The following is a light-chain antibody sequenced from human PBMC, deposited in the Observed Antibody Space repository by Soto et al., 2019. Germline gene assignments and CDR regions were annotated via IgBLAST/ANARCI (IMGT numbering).Light chain of an antibody. CDR2: DTS. CDR1: QNVSTN. V-gene: IGKV3-15*01. Sequence: EIVMTQSPATLSVSPGERATLSCRASQNVSTNLAWYQQKPGQAPRLLIYDTSTRATAFPARFSGGGSGTEFTLTVSSLQSEDFAVYYCQQYNKWPPTFGQGTKVEI. J-gene: IGKJ1*01. CDR3: QQYNKWPPT.